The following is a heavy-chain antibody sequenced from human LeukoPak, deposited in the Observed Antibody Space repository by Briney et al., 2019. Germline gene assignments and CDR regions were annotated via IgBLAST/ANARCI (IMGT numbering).Heavy chain of an antibody. CDR3: AKDLAPPYRNYYYYYMDV. D-gene: IGHD4-17*01. J-gene: IGHJ6*03. Sequence: PGGSLRLSCAASGFTFSSFGMHWVRQAPGKGLEWVAFIRYDGSNKYYTDSVKCRFTISRDNSKNTLCLQMNSMRAEDRAGYYFAKDLAPPYRNYYYYYMDVWGKGTTVTVSS. CDR2: IRYDGSNK. V-gene: IGHV3-30*02. CDR1: GFTFSSFG.